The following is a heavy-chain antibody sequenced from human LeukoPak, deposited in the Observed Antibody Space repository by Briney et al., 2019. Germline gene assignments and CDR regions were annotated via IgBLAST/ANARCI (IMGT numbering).Heavy chain of an antibody. CDR1: GYRFTSYA. J-gene: IGHJ4*02. CDR2: ISSDSDQT. V-gene: IGHV1-18*01. D-gene: IGHD2-2*01. Sequence: ASVKVSCKTSGYRFTSYAINWVRQAPGQGLEWMGWISSDSDQTNYAQKLQGRVTMTTDTSTSTAYMELRSLRSDDTAVYYCARWDIVVPAAVFDYWGQGTLVTVSS. CDR3: ARWDIVVPAAVFDY.